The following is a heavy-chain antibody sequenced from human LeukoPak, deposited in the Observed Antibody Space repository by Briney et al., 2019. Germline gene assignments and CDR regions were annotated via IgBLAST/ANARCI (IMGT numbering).Heavy chain of an antibody. CDR3: ARGRRDFWSGYTFDD. Sequence: GASVKVSCKASGYTFTNYDINWVRQAAGQGLEWMGWMSPESGNRGYAQNFQGRVTFIGNTSISTAYMELSSLRSEDTAVYYCARGRRDFWSGYTFDDWGQGTLVTVSS. D-gene: IGHD3-3*01. J-gene: IGHJ4*02. CDR2: MSPESGNR. V-gene: IGHV1-8*03. CDR1: GYTFTNYD.